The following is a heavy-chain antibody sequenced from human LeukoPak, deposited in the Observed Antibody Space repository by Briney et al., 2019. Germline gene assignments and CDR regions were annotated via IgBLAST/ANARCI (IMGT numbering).Heavy chain of an antibody. Sequence: GGSLRLSCAASGFTFSSYSMNWVRQAPGKGLEWVGFIRSKAYGGTTEYAASVKGRFTISRDDSKSIAYLQMNSLKTEDTAVYYCTRRNSGSYLYWGQGTLVTVSS. CDR3: TRRNSGSYLY. J-gene: IGHJ4*02. CDR1: GFTFSSYS. D-gene: IGHD1-26*01. V-gene: IGHV3-49*04. CDR2: IRSKAYGGTT.